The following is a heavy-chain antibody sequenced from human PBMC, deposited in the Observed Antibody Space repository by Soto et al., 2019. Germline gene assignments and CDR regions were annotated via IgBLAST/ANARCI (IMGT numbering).Heavy chain of an antibody. J-gene: IGHJ4*02. Sequence: LGASLQISYKGSGYSFFGYWIGWVRQVPGKGLEWMGIIYPNDSDTRYSPPFQDDHVTISADKSITTAFLEWSSLEASDTAMYYGFVQQNVPWVNYRGQGNQVTV. CDR1: GYSFFGYW. CDR2: IYPNDSDT. V-gene: IGHV5-51*01. CDR3: FVQQNVPWVNY. D-gene: IGHD6-13*01.